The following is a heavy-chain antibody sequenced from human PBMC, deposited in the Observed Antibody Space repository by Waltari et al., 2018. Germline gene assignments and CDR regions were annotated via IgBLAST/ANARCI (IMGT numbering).Heavy chain of an antibody. J-gene: IGHJ4*02. CDR2: IYYSGST. Sequence: QVQLQESGPGLVKPSETLSLTCTVSGGPISSYYWSWIRQPPGKGLEWIGYIYYSGSTNYNPSLKSRVTISVDTSKNQFSLKLSSVTAADTAVYYCARVLSVRGVIMGFDYWGQGTLVTVSS. V-gene: IGHV4-59*01. CDR3: ARVLSVRGVIMGFDY. CDR1: GGPISSYY. D-gene: IGHD3-10*01.